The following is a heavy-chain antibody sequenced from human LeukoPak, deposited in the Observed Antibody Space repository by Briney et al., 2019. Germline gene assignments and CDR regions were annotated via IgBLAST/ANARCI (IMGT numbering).Heavy chain of an antibody. Sequence: GGSLRLSCAVCGFTFSSYAMHWVRQAPGKGLEWVAVISYDGSNKYYADSVKGRFTISSDNSKNTLYLQMNSLRAEDTAVYYCARPSHPKTNGWYYFFGMDVWGQGTTVTVSS. J-gene: IGHJ6*02. CDR1: GFTFSSYA. V-gene: IGHV3-30-3*01. CDR3: ARPSHPKTNGWYYFFGMDV. D-gene: IGHD6-19*01. CDR2: ISYDGSNK.